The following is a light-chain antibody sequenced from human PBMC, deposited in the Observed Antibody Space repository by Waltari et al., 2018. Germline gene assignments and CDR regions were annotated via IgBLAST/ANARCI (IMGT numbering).Light chain of an antibody. Sequence: EIVLTQSPATLSLSPGERATLSCRASQNIDYYLAWYQLKPGQAPRLLIYESAIRATGIPARFSGSGSGTDFTLTISSLEAEDFVTYYCQQRSNWVLTFGGGTKVELK. V-gene: IGKV3-11*01. CDR2: ESA. CDR1: QNIDYY. J-gene: IGKJ4*01. CDR3: QQRSNWVLT.